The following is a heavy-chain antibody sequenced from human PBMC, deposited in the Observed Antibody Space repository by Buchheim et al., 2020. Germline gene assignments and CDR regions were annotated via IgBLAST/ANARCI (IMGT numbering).Heavy chain of an antibody. CDR3: ARNGYYNMDV. CDR1: GDSMSSHDW. J-gene: IGHJ6*02. V-gene: IGHV4-4*02. CDR2: IHHGVST. Sequence: QVQLQESGPGLVKPSGTLSLTCDVSGDSMSSHDWWSWARQPPGKGLEWIGEIHHGVSTNSSPSLKGRVTISVDKSKNHFSLKLSSVTAADTAVYYCARNGYYNMDVWGQGTT. D-gene: IGHD2-8*01.